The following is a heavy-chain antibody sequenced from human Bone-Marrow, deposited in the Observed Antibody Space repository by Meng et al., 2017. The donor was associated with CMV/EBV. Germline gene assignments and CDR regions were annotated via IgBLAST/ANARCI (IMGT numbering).Heavy chain of an antibody. Sequence: GESLKISCAASGFTFSSYWMHWVRQAPGKGLVWVSRINSDGSSTSYADSVKGRFTISRDNAKNTLYLQMNSLRAEDTAVYYCARDPRRRGGMDVWGQGTTVTVSS. CDR2: INSDGSST. V-gene: IGHV3-74*01. D-gene: IGHD3-16*01. J-gene: IGHJ6*02. CDR1: GFTFSSYW. CDR3: ARDPRRRGGMDV.